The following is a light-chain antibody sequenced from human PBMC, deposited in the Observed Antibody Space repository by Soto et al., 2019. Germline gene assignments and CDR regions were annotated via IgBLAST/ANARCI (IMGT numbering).Light chain of an antibody. J-gene: IGKJ5*01. V-gene: IGKV3D-20*02. CDR1: QSVSSSY. CDR3: QQRDNWQVT. CDR2: DVS. Sequence: EVVLTQSPGTLALSRGERATLSCRASQSVSSSYLAWYQHRPGQAPRLLIYDVSNRATGIPGRFSGSGSGTDFTLTISSLEPEDFAVYYCQQRDNWQVTFGQGTRLEIK.